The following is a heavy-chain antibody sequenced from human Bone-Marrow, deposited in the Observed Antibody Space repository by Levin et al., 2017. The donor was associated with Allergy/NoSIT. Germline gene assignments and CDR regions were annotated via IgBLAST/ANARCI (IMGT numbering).Heavy chain of an antibody. J-gene: IGHJ5*02. CDR2: ISYRGAT. D-gene: IGHD6-13*01. Sequence: SETLSLTCTVSGGSISSDDYYWSWLRQPPGKGLEWIGYISYRGATYYNPSLKSRITISIDTSKNQFSLELTSLTPADTAMYFCSRGRSAAGTWFAPWGQGTLVTVSS. CDR3: SRGRSAAGTWFAP. CDR1: GGSISSDDYY. V-gene: IGHV4-30-4*01.